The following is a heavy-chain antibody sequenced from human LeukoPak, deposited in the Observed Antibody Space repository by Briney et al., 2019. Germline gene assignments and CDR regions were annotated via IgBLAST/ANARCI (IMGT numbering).Heavy chain of an antibody. CDR1: GGSFSGYY. J-gene: IGHJ4*02. Sequence: SETLSLTCAVYGGSFSGYYWSWIRQPPGKGLEWIGEINHSGSTNYNPSLKSRVTISVDTSKNQFSLKLSSVTAADTAVYYCARGGLARYSYGYELDYWGQGTLVTVSS. CDR2: INHSGST. V-gene: IGHV4-34*01. D-gene: IGHD5-18*01. CDR3: ARGGLARYSYGYELDY.